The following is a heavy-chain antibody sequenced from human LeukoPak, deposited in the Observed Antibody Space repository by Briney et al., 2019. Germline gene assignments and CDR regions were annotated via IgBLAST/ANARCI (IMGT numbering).Heavy chain of an antibody. CDR1: GGSIGSYY. J-gene: IGHJ4*02. Sequence: PSETLSLTCTVSGGSIGSYYWSWIRQPPGKGLEWIGSIYHSGSTYYNPSLKSRVTISVDTSKNQFSLKLSSVTAADTAVYYCARDATAPPDYWGQGTLVTVSS. D-gene: IGHD2-21*02. V-gene: IGHV4-38-2*02. CDR3: ARDATAPPDY. CDR2: IYHSGST.